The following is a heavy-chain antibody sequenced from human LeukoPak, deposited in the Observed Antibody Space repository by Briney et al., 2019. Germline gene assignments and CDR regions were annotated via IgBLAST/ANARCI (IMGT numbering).Heavy chain of an antibody. Sequence: ASVKVSCKASGYTFTSYDINWVRQATGQGLEWMGWMNPNSGNTGYAQKFQGRVTMTRNTSISTAYMELSSLRSEDTAVYYCARGRIAVAGTGYHFDYWGQGTLVTVSS. CDR1: GYTFTSYD. J-gene: IGHJ4*02. V-gene: IGHV1-8*01. CDR3: ARGRIAVAGTGYHFDY. CDR2: MNPNSGNT. D-gene: IGHD6-19*01.